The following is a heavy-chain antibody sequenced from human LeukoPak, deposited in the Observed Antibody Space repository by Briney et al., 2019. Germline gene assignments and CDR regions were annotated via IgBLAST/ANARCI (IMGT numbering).Heavy chain of an antibody. Sequence: PGRSLRLSCAASGFTFSSYNMNWVRQAPGKGLEWVSSISSGSSYIYYADSAKGRFTISRDNAKNSLYLQMNSLRAEDTAVYYCASVAVAGYFDSWGQGTLVTVSS. CDR3: ASVAVAGYFDS. D-gene: IGHD6-19*01. J-gene: IGHJ4*02. V-gene: IGHV3-21*01. CDR2: ISSGSSYI. CDR1: GFTFSSYN.